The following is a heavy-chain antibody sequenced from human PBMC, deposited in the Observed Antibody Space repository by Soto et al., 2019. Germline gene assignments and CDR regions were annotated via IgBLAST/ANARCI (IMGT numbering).Heavy chain of an antibody. CDR3: ASGPSGDKVDY. J-gene: IGHJ4*02. CDR1: GGSISNVNDC. D-gene: IGHD7-27*01. Sequence: QVQLQESGPGLVKPSETLSLTCTVSGGSISNVNDCWSWIRQSPDKGLEWIGHIYDGGSTYNNPSLHSRIPISVSTSQHKLSLTLSSVSVADTAGYYCASGPSGDKVDYWGQGILVTVSS. V-gene: IGHV4-30-4*01. CDR2: IYDGGST.